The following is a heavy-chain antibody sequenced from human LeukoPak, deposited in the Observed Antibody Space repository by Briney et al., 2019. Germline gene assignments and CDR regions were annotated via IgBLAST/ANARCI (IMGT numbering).Heavy chain of an antibody. CDR2: ISYSGST. J-gene: IGHJ4*02. V-gene: IGHV4-59*01. CDR1: GGSISGYY. D-gene: IGHD6-19*01. CDR3: ARDGRAGSLFAY. Sequence: SETLSLTCTVSGGSISGYYWSWIRQPPGKGLEWVGYISYSGSTNYNPSLKSRVTLSVDTSKNQFSLKLSSVTAADTAIYYCARDGRAGSLFAYWGQGTLVTVSS.